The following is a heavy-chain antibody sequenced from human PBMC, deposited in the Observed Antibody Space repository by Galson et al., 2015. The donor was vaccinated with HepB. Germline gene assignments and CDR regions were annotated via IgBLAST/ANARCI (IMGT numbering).Heavy chain of an antibody. CDR3: ARVGYDIVVVPPAEFYFDF. J-gene: IGHJ4*02. CDR1: GGSFSSYY. CDR2: INHSGST. V-gene: IGHV4-34*01. Sequence: SETLSLTCAVYGGSFSSYYWSWIRQPPGKGLEWIGEINHSGSTNYNPSLKSRVTISVDTSKKQFSLKLSSMTAADTAVYYCARVGYDIVVVPPAEFYFDFWGQGTLVTVSS. D-gene: IGHD2-2*01.